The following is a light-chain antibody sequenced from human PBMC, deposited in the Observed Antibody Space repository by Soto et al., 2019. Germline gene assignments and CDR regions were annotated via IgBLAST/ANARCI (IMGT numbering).Light chain of an antibody. CDR3: QQRSNWPST. Sequence: EIVLTQSPANLSSSPGERGTLXCRASQTLSSNLVWCQHQPGQAPRLLIYDASNRATGIPARFSGSGSGTDFTLTISSLEPEDFAVYYCQQRSNWPSTFGQGTRLEIK. CDR1: QTLSSN. J-gene: IGKJ5*01. V-gene: IGKV3-11*01. CDR2: DAS.